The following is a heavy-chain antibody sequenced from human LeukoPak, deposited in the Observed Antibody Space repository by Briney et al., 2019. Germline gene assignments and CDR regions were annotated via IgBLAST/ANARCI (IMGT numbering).Heavy chain of an antibody. CDR3: ARDAWMASTPLDY. D-gene: IGHD5-24*01. CDR1: GFTFSNYW. CDR2: IKQDGGDK. J-gene: IGHJ4*02. V-gene: IGHV3-7*01. Sequence: GGSLRLSCAASGFTFSNYWKNWVRQAPGKGLEWVANIKQDGGDKYYVDSVKGRFTISRDNAKNSLYLQMNSLRAEDTAVYYCARDAWMASTPLDYWGPGTLVTVSS.